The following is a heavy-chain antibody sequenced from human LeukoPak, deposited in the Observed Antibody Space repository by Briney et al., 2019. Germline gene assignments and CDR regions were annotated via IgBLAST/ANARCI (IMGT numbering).Heavy chain of an antibody. CDR2: IKEDGSEK. Sequence: PGGSLRLSCAASGFTFSNYWMSWVRQAPGKGLEWVTNIKEDGSEKNYVDSVKGRFTISRDNAKNSLYPQMNSLRAEDTAVYYCARGGVVVTNYWGQGTLVTVSS. D-gene: IGHD2-21*02. J-gene: IGHJ4*02. CDR1: GFTFSNYW. V-gene: IGHV3-7*01. CDR3: ARGGVVVTNY.